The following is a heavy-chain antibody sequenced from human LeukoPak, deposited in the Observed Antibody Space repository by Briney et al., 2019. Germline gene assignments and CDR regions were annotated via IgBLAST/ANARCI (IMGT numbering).Heavy chain of an antibody. CDR3: AREDPRTKVPEGMDV. D-gene: IGHD4/OR15-4a*01. CDR1: NDSISPLY. J-gene: IGHJ6*02. Sequence: SETLSLTCTVSNDSISPLYWGWIRQPPGKGLEFIGYIFYSGTTNYNPSLKSRVTISVDTSKNQFSLKLNSVTAADTAVYYCAREDPRTKVPEGMDVWGQGTTVTVSS. CDR2: IFYSGTT. V-gene: IGHV4-59*11.